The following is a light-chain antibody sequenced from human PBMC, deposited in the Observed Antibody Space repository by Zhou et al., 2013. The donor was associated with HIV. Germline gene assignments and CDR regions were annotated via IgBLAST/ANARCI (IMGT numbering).Light chain of an antibody. Sequence: IQMTQSPSSLSASVGDRVTITCQASQDISNYLTWYQQKPGKAPKLLIYDASNLERGVPSRFSGSGSGTDFTFTISSLQPEDIATYYCQQYDILPRTFGQGTKLEIK. V-gene: IGKV1-33*01. CDR1: QDISNY. CDR3: QQYDILPRT. J-gene: IGKJ2*02. CDR2: DAS.